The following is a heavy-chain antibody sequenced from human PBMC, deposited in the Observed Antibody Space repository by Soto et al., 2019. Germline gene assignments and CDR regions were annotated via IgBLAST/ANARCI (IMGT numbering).Heavy chain of an antibody. CDR1: GGSISSGGYS. CDR3: ARAFPGKYTDMHGFYF. J-gene: IGHJ4*02. V-gene: IGHV4-30-2*01. CDR2: IYHSGST. D-gene: IGHD5-18*01. Sequence: SETLSLTCAVSGGSISSGGYSWSWIRQPPGKGLEWIGYIYHSGSTYYNPSLKSRVTISVDRSKNQFSLNLNSVTAADTAVYYCARAFPGKYTDMHGFYFWGQGTLVTVSS.